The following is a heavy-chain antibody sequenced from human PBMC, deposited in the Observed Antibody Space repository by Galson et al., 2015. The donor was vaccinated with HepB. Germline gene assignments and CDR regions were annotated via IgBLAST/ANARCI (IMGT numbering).Heavy chain of an antibody. D-gene: IGHD2-15*01. V-gene: IGHV1-18*04. CDR2: ISTNNNYT. CDR3: ARVSGSNVVVVPARDYFYYGMDV. J-gene: IGHJ6*02. CDR1: GYTFTNYG. Sequence: SVKVSCKASGYTFTNYGISWVRQAPGQGLEWMGWISTNNNYTNYAQKVQGRVTMTTDTYTRIGYMELRSLKSDDTAVYYCARVSGSNVVVVPARDYFYYGMDVWGQGTPVTVSS.